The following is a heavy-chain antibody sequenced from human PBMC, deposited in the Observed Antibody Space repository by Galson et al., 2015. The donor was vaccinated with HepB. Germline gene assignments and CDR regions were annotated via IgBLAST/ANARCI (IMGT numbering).Heavy chain of an antibody. CDR1: GYTFRNYG. Sequence: QSGAEVKKPGESLKISCKASGYTFRNYGMNWVRQAPGQGLEWMGWVNTKTGNPTYAQDFTGQFVFSLDTSVNTFYLLISSLKAEDTATYYCARDVAPSGGDWGDYYYGMDVWGQGTTVTVSS. V-gene: IGHV7-4-1*02. D-gene: IGHD3-10*01. J-gene: IGHJ6*02. CDR2: VNTKTGNP. CDR3: ARDVAPSGGDWGDYYYGMDV.